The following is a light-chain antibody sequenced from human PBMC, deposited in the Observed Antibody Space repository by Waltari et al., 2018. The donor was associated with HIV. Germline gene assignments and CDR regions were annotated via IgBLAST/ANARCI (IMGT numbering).Light chain of an antibody. Sequence: EIVLTQTPPSLSVTPGQAASISCKSSETLLHSDGKTYFYWYMQKTGQPPQLLMYEVSNRFAGVPDRFSGSGSETDFTLIISRVESEDVGVYYCMQSAQFPLTFGGGTKVEIK. V-gene: IGKV2D-29*01. CDR3: MQSAQFPLT. CDR2: EVS. J-gene: IGKJ4*01. CDR1: ETLLHSDGKTY.